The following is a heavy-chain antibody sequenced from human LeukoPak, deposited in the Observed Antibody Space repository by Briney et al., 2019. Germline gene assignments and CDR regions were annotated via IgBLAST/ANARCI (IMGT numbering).Heavy chain of an antibody. V-gene: IGHV3-23*01. CDR3: AKAKADIVVVPAAIQAWFDP. D-gene: IGHD2-2*02. Sequence: PGGSLRLSCAASGFTFSSYGMHWVRQAPGKGLEWVSAISGSGGSTYYADSVKGRFTISRDNSKNTLYLQMNSLRAEDTAVYYCAKAKADIVVVPAAIQAWFDPWGQGTLVTVSS. CDR2: ISGSGGST. J-gene: IGHJ5*02. CDR1: GFTFSSYG.